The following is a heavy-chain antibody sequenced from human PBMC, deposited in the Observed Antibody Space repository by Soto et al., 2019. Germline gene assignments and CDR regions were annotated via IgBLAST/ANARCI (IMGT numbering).Heavy chain of an antibody. J-gene: IGHJ4*02. CDR2: ISSGGDRT. Sequence: GGSLRLSCSASGFPFGASTMHWVRQAPGRGLDFVSTISSGGDRTYYADSLRGRFSISRDNSKDTLYLQMTSLTSEDTAVYYCVKSLKGYSFSLGHWGQGALVTVSS. V-gene: IGHV3-64D*08. CDR3: VKSLKGYSFSLGH. D-gene: IGHD5-12*01. CDR1: GFPFGAST.